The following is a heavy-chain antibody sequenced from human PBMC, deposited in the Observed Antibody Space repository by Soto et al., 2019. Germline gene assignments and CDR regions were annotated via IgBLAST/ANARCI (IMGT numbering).Heavy chain of an antibody. CDR1: GFTFSSYA. V-gene: IGHV3-23*01. J-gene: IGHJ4*02. Sequence: EVQLLESGGGLVQPGGSLRLSCAASGFTFSSYAMTWVRQAPGKGLEWVSVISGSGYSTYYADSVKGRFTISRDNSKDTMYMQMNSLRVDDTAVYYCAKDLETTVVRAYDYWGQGTLVTVSS. CDR3: AKDLETTVVRAYDY. CDR2: ISGSGYST. D-gene: IGHD4-17*01.